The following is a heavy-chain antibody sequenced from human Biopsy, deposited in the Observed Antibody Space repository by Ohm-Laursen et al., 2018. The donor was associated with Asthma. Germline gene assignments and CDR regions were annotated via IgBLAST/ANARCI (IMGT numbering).Heavy chain of an antibody. CDR3: ARDLRSDNWNPWGMDV. V-gene: IGHV3-30*03. Sequence: SLRLSCAASGFSFSNFAIHWVRQAPGKGLEWVAVISYDGTNKDHADSVKGRFTFSRDNSQSTLSLEMNSLRVEDTAVYYCARDLRSDNWNPWGMDVWGLGTTVTVAS. D-gene: IGHD1-20*01. CDR2: ISYDGTNK. CDR1: GFSFSNFA. J-gene: IGHJ6*02.